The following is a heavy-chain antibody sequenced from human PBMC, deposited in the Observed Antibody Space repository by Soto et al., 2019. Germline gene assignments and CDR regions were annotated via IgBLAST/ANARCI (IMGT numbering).Heavy chain of an antibody. Sequence: SQTLSLTCAISGDSVSSNSAAWNWIRQSPSRGLEWLGRTYYRSKWYNDYAVSVKSRITINPDTSKNQFSLQLNSVTPEDTAVYYCARDDDGSGSYYPSLDAFDIWGQGTMVTVS. CDR3: ARDDDGSGSYYPSLDAFDI. D-gene: IGHD3-10*01. J-gene: IGHJ3*02. CDR1: GDSVSSNSAA. V-gene: IGHV6-1*01. CDR2: TYYRSKWYN.